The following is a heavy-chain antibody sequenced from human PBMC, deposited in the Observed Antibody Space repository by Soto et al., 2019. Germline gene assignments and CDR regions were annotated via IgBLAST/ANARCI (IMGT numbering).Heavy chain of an antibody. CDR2: ISSSSSYI. CDR1: GFTFSSYS. J-gene: IGHJ6*03. V-gene: IGHV3-21*01. Sequence: EVQLVESGGGLVKPGGSLRLSCAASGFTFSSYSMNWVRQAPGKGLERVSSISSSSSYIYYADSVKGRFTISRDNAKNSLYLEMNSLRAEDTAVYYCARDKSLTTLLPHYYYYMDVWGKGTPVTVSS. CDR3: ARDKSLTTLLPHYYYYMDV. D-gene: IGHD4-17*01.